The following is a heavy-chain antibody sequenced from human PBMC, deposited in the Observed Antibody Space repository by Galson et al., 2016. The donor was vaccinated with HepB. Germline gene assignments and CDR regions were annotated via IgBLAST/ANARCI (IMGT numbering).Heavy chain of an antibody. Sequence: SLRLSCAVSGLTFSRFWMSWVRQAPGKGPEWVASINEDGTEKHHVDSATGRFTISRDNAKNAFYLQMNSLRDEDTAVYFCARGHHASEVWGQGTAVRVSS. D-gene: IGHD1-14*01. CDR3: ARGHHASEV. CDR2: INEDGTEK. CDR1: GLTFSRFW. J-gene: IGHJ6*02. V-gene: IGHV3-7*01.